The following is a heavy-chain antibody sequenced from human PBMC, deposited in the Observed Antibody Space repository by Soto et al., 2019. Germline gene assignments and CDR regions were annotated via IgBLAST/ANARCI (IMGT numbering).Heavy chain of an antibody. D-gene: IGHD2-2*02. CDR3: ARAGYCTSTSCYMGGMNV. CDR1: GGSITSGSNY. CDR2: IYNSGST. V-gene: IGHV4-31*03. Sequence: SETLSLTCTVSGGSITSGSNYWTWIRQHPGKGLERIGYIYNSGSTYYNPSLKSRVTISVDTSKSQFSLKLSSVTAADTAVYYCARAGYCTSTSCYMGGMNVWGQGTT. J-gene: IGHJ6*02.